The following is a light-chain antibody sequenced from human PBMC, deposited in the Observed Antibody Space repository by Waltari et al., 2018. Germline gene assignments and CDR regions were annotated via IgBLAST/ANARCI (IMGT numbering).Light chain of an antibody. CDR1: QSIRTY. CDR3: QQSYRSPPIT. V-gene: IGKV1-39*01. CDR2: GAS. Sequence: DIQMTQSPTSLSASVGDAATITCRASQSIRTYVSWYQQKPGKAPRILIYGASILEAGVPSRFSGGGSWRDFALTISSLQPEDVATYYCQQSYRSPPITFGQGTRLEIK. J-gene: IGKJ5*01.